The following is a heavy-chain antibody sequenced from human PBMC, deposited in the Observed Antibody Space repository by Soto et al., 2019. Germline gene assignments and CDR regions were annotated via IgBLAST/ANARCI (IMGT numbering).Heavy chain of an antibody. Sequence: EVQLLESGGGLVQPGGSPRLSCAASGFTFSSYAMSWVRQAPGKGLEWVSAISGSGGSTYYADSVKGRFTISRDNSKNTLYLQMNSLRAEDTAVYYCAKDRPYDFWSGWVPFDYWGQGTLVTVSS. D-gene: IGHD3-3*01. J-gene: IGHJ4*02. CDR3: AKDRPYDFWSGWVPFDY. CDR2: ISGSGGST. V-gene: IGHV3-23*01. CDR1: GFTFSSYA.